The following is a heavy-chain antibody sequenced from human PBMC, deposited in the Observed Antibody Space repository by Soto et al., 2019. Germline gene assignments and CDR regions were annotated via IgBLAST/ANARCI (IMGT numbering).Heavy chain of an antibody. J-gene: IGHJ6*02. D-gene: IGHD1-1*01. Sequence: QAQLVQSGAEVKKPGASVKVSCKASGYTFYSHSISWVRQAPGQGLEWMGRISSDNGNTRYAQKFRGRVTMTTDTSTSTVSRELRNLRSDDTAAYYCGRCIQPDYSDGRDVWGQGTTVTVSS. V-gene: IGHV1-18*01. CDR3: GRCIQPDYSDGRDV. CDR2: ISSDNGNT. CDR1: GYTFYSHS.